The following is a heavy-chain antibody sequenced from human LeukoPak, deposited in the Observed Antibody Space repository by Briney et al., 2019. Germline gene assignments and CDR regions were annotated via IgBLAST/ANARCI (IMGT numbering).Heavy chain of an antibody. CDR3: ARVSGGNYEVNY. D-gene: IGHD4-23*01. V-gene: IGHV4-38-2*02. J-gene: IGHJ4*02. Sequence: ETLSLTCTVSGYSISSGYYWGWIRQPPGKGLEWIGSIYHSGSTYYNPPLKSRVTISVDTSKNQFSLKLSSVTAADTAVYYCARVSGGNYEVNYWGQGTLVTVSS. CDR1: GYSISSGYY. CDR2: IYHSGST.